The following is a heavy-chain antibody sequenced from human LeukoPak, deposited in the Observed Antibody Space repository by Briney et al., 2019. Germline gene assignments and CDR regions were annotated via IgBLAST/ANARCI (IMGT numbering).Heavy chain of an antibody. CDR1: EFTFSNYA. D-gene: IGHD4-17*01. CDR3: AKEVTVTTWDY. CDR2: ISGSGGST. Sequence: GGSLRLSCEASEFTFSNYAMSWVRQAPGKGLEWISAISGSGGSTYYADSVKGRFTISRDNSKNTLYLQMNSLRAEDTAVYYCAKEVTVTTWDYWGQGTLVTVSS. J-gene: IGHJ4*02. V-gene: IGHV3-23*01.